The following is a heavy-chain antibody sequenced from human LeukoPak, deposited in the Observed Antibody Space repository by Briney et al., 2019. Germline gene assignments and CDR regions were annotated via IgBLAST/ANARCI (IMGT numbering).Heavy chain of an antibody. Sequence: PSETLSLTCTVSGGSISGYYWSWIRQPAGKGLEWIGRIYTSGSTNYNPSLKSRVTMSVDTSKNQFSLKLSSVTAADTAVYYCARGTMVRASDYYYMDVWGKGTTVTVPS. J-gene: IGHJ6*03. D-gene: IGHD3-10*01. CDR2: IYTSGST. CDR3: ARGTMVRASDYYYMDV. V-gene: IGHV4-4*07. CDR1: GGSISGYY.